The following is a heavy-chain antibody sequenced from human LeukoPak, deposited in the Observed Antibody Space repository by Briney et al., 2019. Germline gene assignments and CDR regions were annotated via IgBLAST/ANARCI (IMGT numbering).Heavy chain of an antibody. CDR1: GFTFSSYA. D-gene: IGHD3-22*01. CDR3: TRALLPDYYDSSGYYSAFRFDP. Sequence: GGSLRLSCAASGFTFSSYAMSWVRQASGKGLEWVGRIRSKANSYATAYAASVKGRFTISRDDSKNTAYLQMNSLKTEDTAVYYCTRALLPDYYDSSGYYSAFRFDPWGQGTLVTVSS. CDR2: IRSKANSYAT. V-gene: IGHV3-73*01. J-gene: IGHJ5*02.